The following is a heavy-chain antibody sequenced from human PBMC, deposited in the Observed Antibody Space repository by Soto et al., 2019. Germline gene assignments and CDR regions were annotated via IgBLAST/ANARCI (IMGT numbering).Heavy chain of an antibody. CDR1: GYTFTSYW. V-gene: IGHV5-51*01. D-gene: IGHD3-10*01. CDR2: IYPGDSDT. CDR3: ARQGSQTGNFYYYGLDV. J-gene: IGHJ6*04. Sequence: EVQLVQSGAEVKKPGESLKISCKGAGYTFTSYWIAWVRQMPGKGLEWMGIIYPGDSDTRYSPSFQGQINISADKSISTAYLQWSSLKASDTAMYFCARQGSQTGNFYYYGLDVWGKGTTVTVSS.